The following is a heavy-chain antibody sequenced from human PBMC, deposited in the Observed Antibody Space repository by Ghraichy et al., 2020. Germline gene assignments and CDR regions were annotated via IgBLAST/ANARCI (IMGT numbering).Heavy chain of an antibody. D-gene: IGHD1-26*01. Sequence: GESLNISCAASGFTFSSYGMHWVRQAPGKGLEWVAFIRYDGSNKYYADSVKGRFTIYRDKSKNTLYLQMNSLRAEDTAVYYCAKPTDSGSYLVYYYYGMDVWGQGTTVTVSS. CDR1: GFTFSSYG. CDR3: AKPTDSGSYLVYYYYGMDV. J-gene: IGHJ6*02. V-gene: IGHV3-30*02. CDR2: IRYDGSNK.